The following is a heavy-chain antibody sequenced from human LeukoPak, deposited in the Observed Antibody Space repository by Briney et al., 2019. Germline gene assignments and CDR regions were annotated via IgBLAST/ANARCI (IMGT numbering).Heavy chain of an antibody. Sequence: SVKVSCKASGGTFSSYAISWVRQAPGQGLEWMGRIIPILGIANYAQKFQGRVTITADKSTSTAYMELSSLRSEDTAVYYCARRHPGDIVVVVAATRYAFDMWGQGTMVTVSS. CDR2: IIPILGIA. J-gene: IGHJ3*02. V-gene: IGHV1-69*04. CDR3: ARRHPGDIVVVVAATRYAFDM. CDR1: GGTFSSYA. D-gene: IGHD2-15*01.